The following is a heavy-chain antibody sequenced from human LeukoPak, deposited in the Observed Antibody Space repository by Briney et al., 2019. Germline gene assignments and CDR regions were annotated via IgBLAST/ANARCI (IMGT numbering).Heavy chain of an antibody. D-gene: IGHD3-10*01. J-gene: IGHJ4*02. CDR2: IYHSGST. CDR3: ARYFMVRGVIADY. Sequence: PSQTLSLTCTVSGGSISSGGYYWSWIRQPPGKGLEWIGYIYHSGSTYYNPSLKSRVTISVDRSKNQFSLKLSSVTAADTAVYYCARYFMVRGVIADYWGQGTLVTVSS. V-gene: IGHV4-30-2*01. CDR1: GGSISSGGYY.